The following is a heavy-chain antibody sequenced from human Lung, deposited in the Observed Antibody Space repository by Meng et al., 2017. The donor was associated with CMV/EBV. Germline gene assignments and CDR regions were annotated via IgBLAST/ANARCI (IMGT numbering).Heavy chain of an antibody. CDR3: ASHVYDSSGYSYYYYGMDV. Sequence: SXTXSLXCTVSGGSISNYYWSFIRQPPGKGLEWIGYIYYSVSTKYNPSLKSRDTISVDTSKNQFSLKLTSVTAADTAVYYCASHVYDSSGYSYYYYGMDVXGQGTTVTVSS. CDR1: GGSISNYY. D-gene: IGHD3-22*01. V-gene: IGHV4-59*01. J-gene: IGHJ6*02. CDR2: IYYSVST.